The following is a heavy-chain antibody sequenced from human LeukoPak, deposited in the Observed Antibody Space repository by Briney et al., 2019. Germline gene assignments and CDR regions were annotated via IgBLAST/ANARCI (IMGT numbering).Heavy chain of an antibody. CDR2: ISGSSSYI. V-gene: IGHV3-21*01. CDR3: ARCSDSISQVDV. J-gene: IGHJ6*04. CDR1: GCTFSSYA. D-gene: IGHD3-3*02. Sequence: RTGGSLRLSCAASGCTFSSYAMSWVRQAPAKGLEWVSAISGSSSYIYYADSVKGRFTISRDNAKNSLYLQMNSLRAEDTAVYYCARCSDSISQVDVWGKGTTVTVSS.